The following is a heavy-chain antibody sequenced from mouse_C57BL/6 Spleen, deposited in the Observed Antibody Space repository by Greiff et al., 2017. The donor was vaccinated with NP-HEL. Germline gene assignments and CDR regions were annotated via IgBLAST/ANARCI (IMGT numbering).Heavy chain of an antibody. CDR3: AATRYFDY. CDR1: GYTFTSYW. J-gene: IGHJ2*01. D-gene: IGHD6-1*01. CDR2: IDPSDSYT. Sequence: VQLQQPGAELVKPGASVKLSCKASGYTFTSYWMQWVKQRPGQGLEWIGEIDPSDSYTNYHPQFKGKATLTVDTSSSTAYMQLSSLTSEDSAVYYCAATRYFDYWGQGTTLTVSS. V-gene: IGHV1-50*01.